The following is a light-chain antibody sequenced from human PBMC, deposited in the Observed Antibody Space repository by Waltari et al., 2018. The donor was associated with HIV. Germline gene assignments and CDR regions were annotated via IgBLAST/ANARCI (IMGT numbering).Light chain of an antibody. J-gene: IGLJ2*01. Sequence: QSALTQPPSASGSPGQSVTISCTGPISDVDGYAYVPWYQQHPSKVPKLIIYDVSKRPSGVSNRFSGSKSGNTASLTISGLQAEDEADYYCSSYTSSSTYVVFGGGTKLTVL. CDR2: DVS. CDR3: SSYTSSSTYVV. V-gene: IGLV2-14*01. CDR1: ISDVDGYAY.